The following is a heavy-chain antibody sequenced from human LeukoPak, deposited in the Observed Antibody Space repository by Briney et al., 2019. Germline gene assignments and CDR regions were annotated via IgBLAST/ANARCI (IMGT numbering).Heavy chain of an antibody. D-gene: IGHD5-18*01. CDR2: ISYDGFNK. Sequence: PGGSLRLSCAASGFTFNSYAMHWVRQAPGKGLEWVAVISYDGFNKYYADSVKGRFTISRDNSKNTLYLQMNSLRAEDTAVYYCARIQVDTAMNHDAFDIWGQGTMVTVSS. CDR1: GFTFNSYA. CDR3: ARIQVDTAMNHDAFDI. J-gene: IGHJ3*02. V-gene: IGHV3-30*04.